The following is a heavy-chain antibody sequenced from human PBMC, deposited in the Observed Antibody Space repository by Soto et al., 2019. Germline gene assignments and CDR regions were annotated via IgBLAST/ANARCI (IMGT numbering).Heavy chain of an antibody. Sequence: QVQLVQSGAEEKKPGASVKVSCKASGYTFTSYAMHWVRQAPGQRLEWMGWINAGNGNTKYSQKFQGRVTITRDTSASTDDMELSCLRSEGTAVYYCARAVAVPADFDYWGQGTLVTVSS. CDR1: GYTFTSYA. CDR3: ARAVAVPADFDY. CDR2: INAGNGNT. J-gene: IGHJ4*02. D-gene: IGHD6-19*01. V-gene: IGHV1-3*05.